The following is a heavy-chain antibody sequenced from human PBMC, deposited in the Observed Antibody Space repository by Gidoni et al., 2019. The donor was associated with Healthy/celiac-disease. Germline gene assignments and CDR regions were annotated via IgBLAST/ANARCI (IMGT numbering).Heavy chain of an antibody. CDR2: ISSSSSYT. CDR3: ARAPAVTTLFWFDP. CDR1: GFPFRDYY. J-gene: IGHJ5*02. D-gene: IGHD4-17*01. Sequence: QVQLVESGGGLVKPGGSRRLSCAASGFPFRDYYMSWIRQAPGKGLGWVSYISSSSSYTNYADSVKGRFTISRDNAKNSLYLQMNSLRAEDTAVYYCARAPAVTTLFWFDPWGQGTLVTVSS. V-gene: IGHV3-11*05.